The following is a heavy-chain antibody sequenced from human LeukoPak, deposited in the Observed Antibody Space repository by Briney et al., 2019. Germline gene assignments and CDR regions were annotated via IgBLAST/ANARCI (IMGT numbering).Heavy chain of an antibody. CDR2: ISGSGGST. CDR1: GFTFSSYA. V-gene: IGHV3-23*01. CDR3: AKDERSSSWILDAFDI. J-gene: IGHJ3*02. D-gene: IGHD6-13*01. Sequence: PGGSLRLSCAASGFTFSSYAMSWVRQAPGKGLEWVSAISGSGGSTYYADSVKGRFTISRDNSKNTLYLQMNSLRAEDTAVYYCAKDERSSSWILDAFDIWGQGTVVTVSS.